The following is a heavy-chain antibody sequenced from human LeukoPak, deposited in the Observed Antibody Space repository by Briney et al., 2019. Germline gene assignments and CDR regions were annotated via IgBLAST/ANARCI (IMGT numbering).Heavy chain of an antibody. Sequence: SETLSLTCTISGGSISSSSYHWGWIRQPPGKGLEWIRNIYYTGTTYYHPSLKSRVTISIGTSKNQFSLKLISVTAAATAVYYCARGSYISDTWYYFDYWGQGTLVTVSS. V-gene: IGHV4-39*01. CDR1: GGSISSSSYH. CDR3: ARGSYISDTWYYFDY. D-gene: IGHD1-26*01. CDR2: IYYTGTT. J-gene: IGHJ4*02.